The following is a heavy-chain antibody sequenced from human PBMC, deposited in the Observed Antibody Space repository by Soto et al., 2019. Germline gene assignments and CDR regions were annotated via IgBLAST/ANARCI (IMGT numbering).Heavy chain of an antibody. CDR1: GGSISSGGYS. Sequence: QLQLQESGSGLVKPSQTLSLTCAVSGGSISSGGYSWSWIRQPPGKGLEWIGYIYHSGSTYYNPSLQSRVTISVDRSKNQFSLKLSSVTAADTAVYYCARSLQNKYCSGGSCYTYNWFDPWGQGTLVTVSS. CDR3: ARSLQNKYCSGGSCYTYNWFDP. CDR2: IYHSGST. V-gene: IGHV4-30-2*01. D-gene: IGHD2-15*01. J-gene: IGHJ5*02.